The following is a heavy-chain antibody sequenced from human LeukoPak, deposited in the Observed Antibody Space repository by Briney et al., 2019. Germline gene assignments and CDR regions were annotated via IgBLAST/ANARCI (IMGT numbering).Heavy chain of an antibody. J-gene: IGHJ3*02. CDR3: ARGGIIGSSWYRFDAFDI. CDR2: INPNSGGT. Sequence: ASVKVSCKASGYTFTDYYIHWVRQAPGQGLEWMGWINPNSGGTNYAQKFQGRVTMTRDTSISTAYMELSRLRSDDTAVYYCARGGIIGSSWYRFDAFDIWGQGTMVTVSS. V-gene: IGHV1-2*02. CDR1: GYTFTDYY. D-gene: IGHD6-13*01.